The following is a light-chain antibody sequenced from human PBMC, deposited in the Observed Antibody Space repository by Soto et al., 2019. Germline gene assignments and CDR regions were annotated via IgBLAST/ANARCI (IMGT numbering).Light chain of an antibody. Sequence: SVLTQPPSVSAAPGQKVTISCSGSSSNIGNNYVSWYQQLPGTAPKLLIYDNNKRPSGIPDRFSDSKSGTSATLGITGLQTGDEADYYCGTWDSSLSAYAFGTGTKVTAL. CDR1: SSNIGNNY. V-gene: IGLV1-51*01. J-gene: IGLJ1*01. CDR3: GTWDSSLSAYA. CDR2: DNN.